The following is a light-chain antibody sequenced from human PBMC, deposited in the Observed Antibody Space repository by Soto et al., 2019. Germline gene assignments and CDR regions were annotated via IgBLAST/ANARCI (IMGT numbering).Light chain of an antibody. CDR2: WAS. J-gene: IGKJ1*01. CDR3: QQYYSPWT. Sequence: DIVMTQSPDSLAVSLGERATINCKSSQSVLYSSNNKNYLAWYKQKPGQPPKLLIYWASTRESGVPDRFSGSGSGTYFTLTISSLQAEDVAVYYCQQYYSPWTFGQGTKVDIK. V-gene: IGKV4-1*01. CDR1: QSVLYSSNNKNY.